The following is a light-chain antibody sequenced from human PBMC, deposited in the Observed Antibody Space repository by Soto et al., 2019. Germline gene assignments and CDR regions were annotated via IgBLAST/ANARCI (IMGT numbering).Light chain of an antibody. V-gene: IGKV2D-29*01. CDR3: MQSVQHPIT. J-gene: IGKJ5*01. CDR1: QSLLFGDGKTY. Sequence: DVVLTQAPLSLSVTPGQPASMSCKSSQSLLFGDGKTYLYWYLQKPGQPPHSLIYEISNRFSGVPDRISGGGSGANFTLKISRVEAEDAVVYFCMQSVQHPITFGQGTRLDIK. CDR2: EIS.